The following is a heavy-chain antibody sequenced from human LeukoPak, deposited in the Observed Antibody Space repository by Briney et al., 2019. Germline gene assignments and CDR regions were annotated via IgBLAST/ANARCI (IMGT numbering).Heavy chain of an antibody. J-gene: IGHJ6*01. CDR1: GFTFSSYE. CDR2: ISSSGSPI. CDR3: AKDYFDYGDNKNYYYYGLDV. Sequence: PGGSLRLSCAASGFTFSSYEMNWVRQAPGKGLEWVSYISSSGSPIYYADSVEGRFTISRDNAKNSLYLQMNSLRADDTAVYYCAKDYFDYGDNKNYYYYGLDVWGQGTTVTVSS. V-gene: IGHV3-48*03. D-gene: IGHD4-17*01.